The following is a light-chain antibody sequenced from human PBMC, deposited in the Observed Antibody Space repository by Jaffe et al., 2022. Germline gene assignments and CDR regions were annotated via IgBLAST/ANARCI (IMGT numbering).Light chain of an antibody. CDR3: QHYVTSPFT. CDR2: GAS. J-gene: IGKJ3*01. V-gene: IGKV3-20*01. Sequence: IVLTQSPGTLSLSPGDRATLSCRASQSISTKQIAWYQQKPGQAPRLLISGASIRAIGIPDRFSGSGSGTDFTLIIDRLEPEDFAIYYCQHYVTSPFTFGPGTRVDFK. CDR1: QSISTKQ.